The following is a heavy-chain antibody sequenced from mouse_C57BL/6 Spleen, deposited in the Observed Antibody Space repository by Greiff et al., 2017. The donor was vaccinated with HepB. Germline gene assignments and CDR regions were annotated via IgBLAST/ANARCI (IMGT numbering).Heavy chain of an antibody. CDR2: IYPGDGDT. V-gene: IGHV1-82*01. D-gene: IGHD1-1*01. Sequence: QVQLKQSGPELVKPGASVKISCKASGYAFSSSWMNWVKQRPGKGLEWIGRIYPGDGDTNYNGKLKGKATLTADKSSSTAYMQLSSLTSEDSAVYFCARSLITTVVATNFDYWGQGTTLTVSS. J-gene: IGHJ2*01. CDR3: ARSLITTVVATNFDY. CDR1: GYAFSSSW.